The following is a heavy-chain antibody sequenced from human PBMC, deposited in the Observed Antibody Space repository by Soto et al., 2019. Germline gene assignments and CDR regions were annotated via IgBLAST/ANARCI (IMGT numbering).Heavy chain of an antibody. CDR3: ARGYYDMDV. CDR2: IKQDGSEK. CDR1: GFTFSTYW. V-gene: IGHV3-7*03. Sequence: VGSLRLSCAASGFTFSTYWMNWVRQAPGKGLEWVAKIKQDGSEKHYVDSVKGRFTISRDNAKNSLYLQMNSLRAEDTAVYYCARGYYDMDVWGQGTTVTVSS. J-gene: IGHJ6*02.